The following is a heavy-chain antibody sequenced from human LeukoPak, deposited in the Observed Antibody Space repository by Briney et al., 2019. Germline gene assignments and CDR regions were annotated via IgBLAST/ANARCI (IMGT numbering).Heavy chain of an antibody. V-gene: IGHV1-69*13. CDR1: GGTFSSYA. J-gene: IGHJ6*03. CDR3: ARRDSGYDFRSIAAAGTYYYYYMDV. CDR2: IIPIFGTA. D-gene: IGHD6-13*01. Sequence: ASVKVSCKASGGTFSSYAISWVRQAPGQGLEWMGGIIPIFGTANYAQKFQGRVTITAAESTSTAYMELSSLRFEDTAVYYCARRDSGYDFRSIAAAGTYYYYYMDVWGKGTTVTVSS.